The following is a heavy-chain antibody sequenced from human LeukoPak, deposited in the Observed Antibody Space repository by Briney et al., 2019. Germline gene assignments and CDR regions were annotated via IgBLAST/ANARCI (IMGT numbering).Heavy chain of an antibody. J-gene: IGHJ4*02. D-gene: IGHD3-3*01. Sequence: GGSLRLSCAASGFAFSTYPMHWVRQAPGKGPVWVARTNRDGSSTAYADSVKGRFTISKDNAKNTLYLLMNSLRAEDTAVYYCARDSVEWYIFDYWGQGTLVTVSS. V-gene: IGHV3-74*01. CDR2: TNRDGSST. CDR3: ARDSVEWYIFDY. CDR1: GFAFSTYP.